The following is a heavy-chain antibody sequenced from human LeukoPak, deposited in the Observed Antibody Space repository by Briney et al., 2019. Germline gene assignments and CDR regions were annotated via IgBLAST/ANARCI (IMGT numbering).Heavy chain of an antibody. Sequence: SETLSLTCAVSGYSISSGDYWGWIRQPPGKGLEWVGSIYHSGSTYYNPSLKSRVTISVDTSKNQSPLKLSSVTAADTAVYYCARNPVVVVPAATREGFDPWGQGTLVTVSS. V-gene: IGHV4-38-2*01. D-gene: IGHD2-2*01. CDR3: ARNPVVVVPAATREGFDP. CDR2: IYHSGST. CDR1: GYSISSGDY. J-gene: IGHJ5*02.